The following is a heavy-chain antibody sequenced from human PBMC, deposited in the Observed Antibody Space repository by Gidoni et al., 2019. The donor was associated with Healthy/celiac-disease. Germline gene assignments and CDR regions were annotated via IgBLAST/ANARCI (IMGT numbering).Heavy chain of an antibody. CDR1: GFTFSSYW. V-gene: IGHV3-7*01. CDR2: IKQDGSEK. J-gene: IGHJ6*03. CDR3: ARDTRYDFWSGHHYYMDV. Sequence: GFTFSSYWMSWVRQAPGKGLEWVANIKQDGSEKYYVDSVKGRFTISRDNAKNSLYLQMNSLRAEDTAVYYCARDTRYDFWSGHHYYMDVWGKGTTVTVSS. D-gene: IGHD3-3*01.